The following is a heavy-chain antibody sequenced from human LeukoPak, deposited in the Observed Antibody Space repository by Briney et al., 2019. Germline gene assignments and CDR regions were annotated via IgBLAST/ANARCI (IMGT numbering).Heavy chain of an antibody. V-gene: IGHV4-61*02. Sequence: KTSQTLSLTCIVSGGSISSGSYSWSWIRQPAGKGLEWIGRFYTSGSTNYNPSLKSRVTISVDTSKNQFSLKLSSVTAADTAVYYCATRREPYYGMDVWGQGTTVTVSS. J-gene: IGHJ6*02. D-gene: IGHD1-26*01. CDR3: ATRREPYYGMDV. CDR1: GGSISSGSYS. CDR2: FYTSGST.